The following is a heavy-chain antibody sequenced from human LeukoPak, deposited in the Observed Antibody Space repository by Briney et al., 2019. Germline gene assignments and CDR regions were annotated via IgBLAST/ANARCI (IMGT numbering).Heavy chain of an antibody. D-gene: IGHD5-18*01. V-gene: IGHV3-23*01. CDR3: ARSVDTAMAYYYYYMGV. CDR2: ISGRGGST. J-gene: IGHJ6*03. CDR1: GFTFSSYA. Sequence: GSLRLSCAPSGFTFSSYAMGWVGPAPGKGLEWVSSISGRGGSTYYADSVKGRFTISRDNSNNTLYLQMNSLRAEDTAVYYCARSVDTAMAYYYYYMGVWGKGTTVTVSS.